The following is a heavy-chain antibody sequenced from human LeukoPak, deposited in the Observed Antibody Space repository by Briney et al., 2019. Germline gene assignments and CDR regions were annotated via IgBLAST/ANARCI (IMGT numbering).Heavy chain of an antibody. CDR2: VYYSGSA. CDR1: GGSIRSYY. CDR3: ARHMYNGTWYDSGTFDY. V-gene: IGHV4-59*08. Sequence: NPSETLSLTCTVSGGSIRSYYWSWIRQPPGKGLEWIGYVYYSGSANYNPSLKSRVTISVDPSKNQFSLKLNSVTAADTAVYYCARHMYNGTWYDSGTFDYWGQGTLVTVS. D-gene: IGHD6-13*01. J-gene: IGHJ4*02.